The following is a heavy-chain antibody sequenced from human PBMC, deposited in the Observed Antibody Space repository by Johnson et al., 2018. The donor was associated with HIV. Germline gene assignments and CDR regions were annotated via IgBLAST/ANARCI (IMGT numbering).Heavy chain of an antibody. D-gene: IGHD4-17*01. Sequence: QVQLVESGGGVVQPGRSLRLSCAASEFTFSSYAIHWVRQAPGKGLAWVAVISFDGSNKYYADSVTGRFTISRDNAKNSLYLQMNSLRAEDTAVYYCARDSTPWGGDYVDYAFDIWGQGTLVTVSS. CDR3: ARDSTPWGGDYVDYAFDI. CDR2: ISFDGSNK. V-gene: IGHV3-30-3*01. CDR1: EFTFSSYA. J-gene: IGHJ3*02.